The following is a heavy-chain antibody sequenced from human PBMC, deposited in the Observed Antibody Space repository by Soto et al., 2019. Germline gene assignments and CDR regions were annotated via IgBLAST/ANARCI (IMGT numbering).Heavy chain of an antibody. D-gene: IGHD4-17*01. J-gene: IGHJ2*01. CDR2: IYYSGST. CDR3: ARTKTTVVTHNWYFDL. Sequence: QVQLQESGPGLVKPSQTLSLTCTVSGGSISSGGYYWSWIRQHPGKGLEWIGYIYYSGSTYYNPSLKSRVTISVDTSKNQFSLKLSSVTAADTAVYYCARTKTTVVTHNWYFDLWGRGTLVTVSS. V-gene: IGHV4-31*03. CDR1: GGSISSGGYY.